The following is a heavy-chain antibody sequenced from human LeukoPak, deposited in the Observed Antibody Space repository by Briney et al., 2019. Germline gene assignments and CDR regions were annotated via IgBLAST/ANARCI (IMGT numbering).Heavy chain of an antibody. CDR2: ISYDGSNK. CDR3: ARDWVENTMIVVAAGHAFDI. D-gene: IGHD3-22*01. J-gene: IGHJ3*02. Sequence: GGSLRLSCAASGFTFSSYAMHWVRQAPGKGLEWVAVISYDGSNKYYADSVKGRFTISRDNSKNTLYLQMNSLRAEDTAVYYCARDWVENTMIVVAAGHAFDIWGQGTMVTVSS. CDR1: GFTFSSYA. V-gene: IGHV3-30-3*01.